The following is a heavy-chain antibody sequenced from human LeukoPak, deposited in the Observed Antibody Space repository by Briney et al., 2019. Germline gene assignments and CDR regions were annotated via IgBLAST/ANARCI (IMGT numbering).Heavy chain of an antibody. CDR2: TYYNSKWYT. Sequence: SQTLSLTCALSGDSVSTASNAWYWIRQSPSRGLEWLGRTYYNSKWYTDYAVSVSGRTTINPDTSRNQLSLQLSFVTPEDTAVYYCARRLTQYDCFDPWGQGILVTVSS. J-gene: IGHJ5*02. CDR3: ARRLTQYDCFDP. D-gene: IGHD2-2*01. V-gene: IGHV6-1*01. CDR1: GDSVSTASNA.